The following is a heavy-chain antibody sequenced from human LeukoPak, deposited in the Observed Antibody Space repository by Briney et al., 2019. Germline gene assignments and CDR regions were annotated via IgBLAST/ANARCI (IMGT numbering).Heavy chain of an antibody. V-gene: IGHV5-51*01. CDR2: IYPADSNT. Sequence: GESLQISCKGSGFSFTNYWIGWVRPTPGKGLEWMGIIYPADSNTRYSPSFQGHVTFSVDKSSSTAYLQWSSLKASDTATYYCARENLIFDYWGQGTLVTVSS. D-gene: IGHD2/OR15-2a*01. J-gene: IGHJ4*02. CDR1: GFSFTNYW. CDR3: ARENLIFDY.